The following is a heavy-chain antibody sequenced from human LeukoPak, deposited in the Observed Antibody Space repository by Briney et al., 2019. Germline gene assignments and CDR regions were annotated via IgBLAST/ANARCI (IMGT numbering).Heavy chain of an antibody. CDR3: ARGPDIVVVPAAMGYYYMDV. D-gene: IGHD2-2*01. CDR1: GGTFSSYA. J-gene: IGHJ6*03. Sequence: ASVKVSCRASGGTFSSYAISWVRQAPGQGLEWMGGIIPIFGTANYAQKFQGRVTITRNTSISTAYMELSSLRSEDTAVYYCARGPDIVVVPAAMGYYYMDVWGKGTTVTVSS. V-gene: IGHV1-69*05. CDR2: IIPIFGTA.